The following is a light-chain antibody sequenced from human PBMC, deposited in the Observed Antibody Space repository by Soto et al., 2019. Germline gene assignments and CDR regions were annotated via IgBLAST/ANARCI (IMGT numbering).Light chain of an antibody. CDR3: QQYNMWPQT. CDR1: QSISTW. Sequence: IQMTQSDSNPSASVGERVTLTCLASQSISTWLAWYQQKPGKAPKLLIYDASSLESGVPSRFSGSGPGTEFTLTVSGLQPDDFAEYHCQQYNMWPQTFGQGTKVDIK. J-gene: IGKJ1*01. V-gene: IGKV1-5*01. CDR2: DAS.